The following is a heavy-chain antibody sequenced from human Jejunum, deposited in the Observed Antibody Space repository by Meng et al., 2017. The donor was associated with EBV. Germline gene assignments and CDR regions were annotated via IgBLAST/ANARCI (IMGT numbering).Heavy chain of an antibody. J-gene: IGHJ5*02. CDR2: ITGSGGST. CDR3: SKLVRA. V-gene: IGHV3-23*01. D-gene: IGHD2/OR15-2a*01. CDR1: WSTFTTDA. Sequence: LLESWGVSLAPGGSLSLTFPASWSTFTTDAMGWVRQAPGKGLGWVSVITGSGGSTYSADSVKGRFTISSDSIKNTLYLHMNGLRAEVTVVYYCSKLVRAWGQGTLVTVSS.